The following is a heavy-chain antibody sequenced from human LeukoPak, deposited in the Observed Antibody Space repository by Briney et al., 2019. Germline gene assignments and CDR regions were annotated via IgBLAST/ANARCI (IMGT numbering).Heavy chain of an antibody. J-gene: IGHJ4*02. CDR1: GGSISSYY. D-gene: IGHD2-2*01. CDR3: ARESVVVVPAAPQYYFDY. Sequence: PSETLSLTCTVSGGSISSYYWSWIRQPPGKGLEWIGYIYYSGSTNYNPSLKSRVTISVDTSKNQFSLKLSSVTAADTAVYYCARESVVVVPAAPQYYFDYWGQGTLVTVSS. CDR2: IYYSGST. V-gene: IGHV4-59*01.